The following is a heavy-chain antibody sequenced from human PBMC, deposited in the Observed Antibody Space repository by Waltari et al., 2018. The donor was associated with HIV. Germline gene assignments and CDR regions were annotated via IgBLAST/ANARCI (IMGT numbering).Heavy chain of an antibody. CDR2: IFRDGTT. J-gene: IGHJ4*02. V-gene: IGHV3-53*02. Sequence: EVQLVETGGGFLQPGGSLSLSCEASGFTVSSHYMSWVRQAPGKGLEWVSLIFRDGTTYYADPVKGRFTLSRDTSKNTWSLQMNSLRAEDTAVYYCVREGYDGSGYFDHWGQGTLVTVSS. CDR3: VREGYDGSGYFDH. CDR1: GFTVSSHY. D-gene: IGHD3-22*01.